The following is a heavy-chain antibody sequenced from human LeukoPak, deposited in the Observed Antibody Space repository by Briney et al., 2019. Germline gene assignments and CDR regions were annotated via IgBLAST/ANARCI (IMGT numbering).Heavy chain of an antibody. J-gene: IGHJ5*02. CDR2: ISPNSGGA. CDR1: GYTFTGYY. CDR3: ARGGCSGGSCYGGFWFDP. V-gene: IGHV1-2*04. Sequence: ASVKVSCKASGYTFTGYYMHWVRQAPGQGLEWMGWISPNSGGANYAQKFQGWVTMTRDTSISTAYMELSRLRSDDTAVYYCARGGCSGGSCYGGFWFDPWGQGTLVTVSS. D-gene: IGHD2-15*01.